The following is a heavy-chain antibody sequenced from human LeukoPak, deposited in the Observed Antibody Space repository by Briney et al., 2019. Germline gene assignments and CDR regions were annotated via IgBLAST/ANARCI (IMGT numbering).Heavy chain of an antibody. CDR2: ISGSGGST. Sequence: PGGSLRLSCAASGFTFSSYAMSWVRQAPGKGLEWVSAISGSGGSTYYGDSVKGRFTISRDNSKNTLYLQMNSLRAEDTAVYYCAKTALVVVISDLDYWGQGTLVTVSS. V-gene: IGHV3-23*01. CDR1: GFTFSSYA. CDR3: AKTALVVVISDLDY. D-gene: IGHD3-22*01. J-gene: IGHJ4*02.